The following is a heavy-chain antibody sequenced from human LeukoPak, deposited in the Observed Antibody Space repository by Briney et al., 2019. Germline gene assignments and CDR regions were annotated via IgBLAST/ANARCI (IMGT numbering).Heavy chain of an antibody. V-gene: IGHV3-30*18. CDR2: ISYDGSNK. D-gene: IGHD6-19*01. J-gene: IGHJ4*02. Sequence: GGSLRLSCAASGFIFSPYAMSWVRQAPGKGLEWVAVISYDGSNKYYADSVKGRFTISKDNSKNTLYLQMNSLRAEDTAVYYCAKTAVAGVYYFDYWGQGTLVTVSS. CDR3: AKTAVAGVYYFDY. CDR1: GFIFSPYA.